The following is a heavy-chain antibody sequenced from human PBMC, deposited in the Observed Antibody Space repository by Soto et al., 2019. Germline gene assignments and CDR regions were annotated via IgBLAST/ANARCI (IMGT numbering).Heavy chain of an antibody. CDR3: ARAYYGSLDY. CDR2: IYHSGST. CDR1: GGSISSGCYS. V-gene: IGHV4-30-2*01. Sequence: SETLSPTCAVSGGSISSGCYSLSWIRQPPGKGLEWIGYIYHSGSTYYNPSLKSRVTISVDRSKNQFSLKLSSVTAADTAVYYCARAYYGSLDYWGQGTLVTVSS. D-gene: IGHD4-17*01. J-gene: IGHJ4*02.